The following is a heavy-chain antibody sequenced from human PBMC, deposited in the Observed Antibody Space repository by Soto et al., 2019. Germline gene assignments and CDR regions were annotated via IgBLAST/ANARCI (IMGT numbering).Heavy chain of an antibody. D-gene: IGHD3-3*01. V-gene: IGHV4-59*01. CDR1: GGSISRYY. CDR2: IYYSGST. CDR3: ARHIDFWSGIRYTWFDP. Sequence: SETLSLTCTVSGGSISRYYWSWIRQPPGKGLEWIGYIYYSGSTNYNPSLKSRVTISVDTSKNQFSLKLSSVTAADTAVYYCARHIDFWSGIRYTWFDPWGQGTLVTVSS. J-gene: IGHJ5*02.